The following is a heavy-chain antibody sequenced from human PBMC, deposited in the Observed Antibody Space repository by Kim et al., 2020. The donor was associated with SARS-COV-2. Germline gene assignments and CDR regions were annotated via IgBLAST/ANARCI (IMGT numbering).Heavy chain of an antibody. D-gene: IGHD2-2*02. Sequence: SETLSLTCAVYGGSFSGYHWSWIRQPQGKGLEWIGEINHSGSTNYNPSLKSRVTISVDTSKNQFSLKLTSVTAADTAVYFCTRGRAGVVPSPILGIGPHYDYYTMDVWGQGTTVTVSS. CDR3: TRGRAGVVPSPILGIGPHYDYYTMDV. CDR1: GGSFSGYH. V-gene: IGHV4-34*01. CDR2: INHSGST. J-gene: IGHJ6*02.